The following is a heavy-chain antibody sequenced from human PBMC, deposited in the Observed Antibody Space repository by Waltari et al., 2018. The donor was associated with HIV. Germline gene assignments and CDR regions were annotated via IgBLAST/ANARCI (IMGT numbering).Heavy chain of an antibody. D-gene: IGHD2-15*01. CDR3: ARDKVLLLVGESRGLGDFDA. CDR2: INHTGKT. J-gene: IGHJ3*01. V-gene: IGHV4-34*02. CDR1: GGSFGGYY. Sequence: QVQLQQWGTSLLQPSETLFLTCAVYGGSFGGYYWNWIRQSPGGTLEWIGEINHTGKTNHNPALDRRFAISVDVSKNQFSLTLTSVTAADTATYFCARDKVLLLVGESRGLGDFDAWGQGTAVVVSS.